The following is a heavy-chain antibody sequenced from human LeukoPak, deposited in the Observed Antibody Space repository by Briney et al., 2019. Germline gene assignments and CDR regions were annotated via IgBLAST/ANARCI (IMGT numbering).Heavy chain of an antibody. D-gene: IGHD3-22*01. J-gene: IGHJ4*02. CDR2: FDPEDGET. Sequence: ASVTVSCEVSGYTLTDLSMHWVRQAPGKGLEWMGGFDPEDGETIYAQNFQGRVTITEDTSTDTAYMEVRSLRSEDTAVYYCATSSGYGFLFEYWGQGTLVTVSS. CDR1: GYTLTDLS. V-gene: IGHV1-24*01. CDR3: ATSSGYGFLFEY.